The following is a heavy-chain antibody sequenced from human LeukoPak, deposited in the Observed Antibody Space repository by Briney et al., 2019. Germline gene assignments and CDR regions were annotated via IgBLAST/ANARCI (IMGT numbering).Heavy chain of an antibody. CDR2: IYYSENT. CDR3: ARATGVGHWDY. D-gene: IGHD2-8*01. Sequence: SETLSLTCTVSGGSISTYYWSWIRQPPGKGLEWIGYIYYSENTNYNPSLKSRVTISLDTSKNQFSLKLSSVTTADTAVYYCARATGVGHWDYWGQGTLVTVSS. CDR1: GGSISTYY. V-gene: IGHV4-59*01. J-gene: IGHJ4*02.